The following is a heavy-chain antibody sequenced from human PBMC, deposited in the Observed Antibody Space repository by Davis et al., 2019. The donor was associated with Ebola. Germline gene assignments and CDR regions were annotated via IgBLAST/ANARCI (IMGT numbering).Heavy chain of an antibody. CDR3: AGGAMATTN. Sequence: PGGSLRLSCAASGFTFSTYGMHWVRQAPGKGLEWLAVVSSDGNIKHYVDSVKGRFTISRDNADNTLYLQMNSLRAEDTAVYYCAGGAMATTNWGQGTLVTVSS. CDR1: GFTFSTYG. J-gene: IGHJ4*02. V-gene: IGHV3-30*03. CDR2: VSSDGNIK. D-gene: IGHD5-24*01.